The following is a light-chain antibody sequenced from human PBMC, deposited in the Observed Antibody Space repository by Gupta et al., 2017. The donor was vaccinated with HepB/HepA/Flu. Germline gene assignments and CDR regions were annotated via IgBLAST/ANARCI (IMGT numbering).Light chain of an antibody. CDR3: EAWDDRLGGVV. CDR2: RNN. CDR1: SSNIGSNY. Sequence: QSVLTQPPSASATPGQRVTISCSGSSSNIGSNYVYWYQQLPGKAPKLLIYRNNQRPSGVPDRFSGSKSGNSASLTIRGLQSEDEAEYYCEAWDDRLGGVVFGGGTKLTVL. J-gene: IGLJ3*02. V-gene: IGLV1-47*01.